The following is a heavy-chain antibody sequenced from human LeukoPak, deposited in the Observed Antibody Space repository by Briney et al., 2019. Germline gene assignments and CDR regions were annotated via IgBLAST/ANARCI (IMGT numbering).Heavy chain of an antibody. D-gene: IGHD3-3*01. V-gene: IGHV4-59*01. Sequence: SETLSLTCTVSGDSISTYYWSWIRQPPGKGLEWIGCIYYSGSTNYNPSLKSRVTISVDTSKNQFSLNLSSVTAADTAVYYCASGADFGFDYWGQGTLVTVSS. J-gene: IGHJ4*02. CDR1: GDSISTYY. CDR2: IYYSGST. CDR3: ASGADFGFDY.